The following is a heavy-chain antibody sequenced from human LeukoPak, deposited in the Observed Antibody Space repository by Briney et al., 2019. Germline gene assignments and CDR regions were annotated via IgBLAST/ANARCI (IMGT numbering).Heavy chain of an antibody. CDR3: ARDPGPGIAAAGTSPIGY. J-gene: IGHJ4*02. V-gene: IGHV3-21*01. Sequence: PGGSLRLSCAASGFTFSSYSMNWVRQAPEKGLEWVSSISSSSSYIYYADSVKGRFTISRDNAKNSLYLQINSLRAEDTAVYYCARDPGPGIAAAGTSPIGYWGQGTLVTVSS. D-gene: IGHD6-13*01. CDR2: ISSSSSYI. CDR1: GFTFSSYS.